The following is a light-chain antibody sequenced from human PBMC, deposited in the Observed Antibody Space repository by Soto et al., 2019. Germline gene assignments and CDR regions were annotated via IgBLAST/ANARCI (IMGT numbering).Light chain of an antibody. V-gene: IGLV2-8*01. CDR1: SSDIGGYNY. J-gene: IGLJ2*01. Sequence: QSALTQPPSASGSPGQSVTISCTGTSSDIGGYNYVSWYQQHPGKAPKLMIYDVNKRPSGVPDRFSGSKSGNTASPTVSGLQAEDEADYYCSSYAGSNNFVLFGGGTKLTVL. CDR2: DVN. CDR3: SSYAGSNNFVL.